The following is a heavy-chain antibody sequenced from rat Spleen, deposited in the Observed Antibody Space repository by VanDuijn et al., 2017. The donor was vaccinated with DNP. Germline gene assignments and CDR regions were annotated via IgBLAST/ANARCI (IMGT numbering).Heavy chain of an antibody. D-gene: IGHD5-1*01. CDR3: TTRTGSGDY. J-gene: IGHJ2*01. CDR2: IDSSGGYI. Sequence: EVQLVESGGGLVQPGRSLKLSCAASGFTFSNYGMAWVRQAPKKGLEWVATIDSSGGYIYYRDPVKGRFTISRDNAKSTLYLQMDSLRSEDTATYYCTTRTGSGDYWGQGVMVTVSS. CDR1: GFTFSNYG. V-gene: IGHV5S13*01.